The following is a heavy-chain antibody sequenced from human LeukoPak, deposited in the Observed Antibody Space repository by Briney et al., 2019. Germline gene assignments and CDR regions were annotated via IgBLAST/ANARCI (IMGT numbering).Heavy chain of an antibody. CDR3: ARGAYYGSGSYYSAFDI. CDR1: GYTFTSYY. Sequence: VASVKVSCKASGYTFTSYYMHWVRQATGQGLEWMGWMNPNSGNTGYAQKFQGRVTMTRNTSITTAYMELSSLRSEDTAVYYCARGAYYGSGSYYSAFDIWGQGTMVTVSS. D-gene: IGHD3-10*01. CDR2: MNPNSGNT. V-gene: IGHV1-8*02. J-gene: IGHJ3*02.